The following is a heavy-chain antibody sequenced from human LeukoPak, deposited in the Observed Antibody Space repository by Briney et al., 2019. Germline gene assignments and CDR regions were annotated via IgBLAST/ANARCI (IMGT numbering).Heavy chain of an antibody. V-gene: IGHV3-7*01. CDR3: ARTSSRYYYDSSGYDFDY. Sequence: PGGSLRLSCAASGFTFSSYWMSWVRQAPGKGLEWVAHIKQDGSEKYYVDSVKGRFTISRDNAKNSLYLQMNSLRAEDTAVYYCARTSSRYYYDSSGYDFDYWGQGTLVTVSS. D-gene: IGHD3-22*01. J-gene: IGHJ4*02. CDR2: IKQDGSEK. CDR1: GFTFSSYW.